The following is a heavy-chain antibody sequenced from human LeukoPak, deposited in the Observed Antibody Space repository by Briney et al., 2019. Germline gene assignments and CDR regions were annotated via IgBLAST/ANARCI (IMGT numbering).Heavy chain of an antibody. CDR1: GGSIATSSYY. V-gene: IGHV4-39*01. D-gene: IGHD3-22*01. J-gene: IGHJ4*02. CDR2: ISYIGTT. Sequence: SETLSLTCTVSGGSIATSSYYRGWIRQPPGKGLEWIGSISYIGTTYYNPSLKSRVTISVDTSKNQFSLKLSSVTAADTAVYYCARLYYFDGSGYYPYYFNFWGQGTLVTVSS. CDR3: ARLYYFDGSGYYPYYFNF.